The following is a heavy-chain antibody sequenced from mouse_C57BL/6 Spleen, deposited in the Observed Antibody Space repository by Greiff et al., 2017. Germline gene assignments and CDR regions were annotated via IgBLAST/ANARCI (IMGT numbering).Heavy chain of an antibody. CDR2: IYPSDSET. V-gene: IGHV1-61*01. CDR1: GYTFTSYW. D-gene: IGHD2-1*01. CDR3: ARYGNPEGDYDMDY. Sequence: QVQLQQPGAELVRPGSSVKLSCKASGYTFTSYWMDWVKQRPGQGLEWIGNIYPSDSETHYNQKFKDKATLTVDKSSSTAYMQLSSLTSEDSAVYSCARYGNPEGDYDMDYWGQGTSVTVSS. J-gene: IGHJ4*01.